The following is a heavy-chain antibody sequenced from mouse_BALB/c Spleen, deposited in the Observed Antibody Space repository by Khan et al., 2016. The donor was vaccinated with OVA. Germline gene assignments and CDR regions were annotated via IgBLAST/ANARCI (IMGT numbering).Heavy chain of an antibody. CDR2: MWSDGSA. D-gene: IGHD2-10*01. Sequence: QVQLKESGPGLVAPSQSMSITCTISGFSLTNYGVHWVRQPPGKGLEWLVLMWSDGSATYNSALKSRLTISMDNSKSQVFLIMHSHQTDDTAMYCCARQPYYHYNVMDYWGQGTSVTVSS. V-gene: IGHV2-6-1*01. CDR3: ARQPYYHYNVMDY. J-gene: IGHJ4*01. CDR1: GFSLTNYG.